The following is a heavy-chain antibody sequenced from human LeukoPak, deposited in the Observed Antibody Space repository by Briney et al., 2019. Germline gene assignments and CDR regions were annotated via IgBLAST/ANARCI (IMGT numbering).Heavy chain of an antibody. D-gene: IGHD2-2*02. CDR3: VRERDSYPYYMDV. CDR2: LKSDGSST. Sequence: PGGSLRLSCAASGFTFSSYAMSWVRQAPGKGLVWVSRLKSDGSSTSYADSVKGRFTISRENAKNTLYLQMNSLRAEDTAVYYCVRERDSYPYYMDVWGKGTTVTISS. CDR1: GFTFSSYA. J-gene: IGHJ6*03. V-gene: IGHV3-74*01.